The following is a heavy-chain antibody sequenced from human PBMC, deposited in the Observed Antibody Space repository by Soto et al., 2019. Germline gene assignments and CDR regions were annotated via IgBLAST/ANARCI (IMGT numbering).Heavy chain of an antibody. J-gene: IGHJ4*02. Sequence: QVQLVESGGGVVQPGRSLRLSCAASGFSFSAFGMHWVRQAPGKGLERVAVISFDGSKEYYADPVNVGFTISRDNSKNTLYLEMDGLSAEDTTVYYCAQTITSISGDSNVRGAPIGYRGQGTLVTVSS. CDR1: GFSFSAFG. CDR2: ISFDGSKE. V-gene: IGHV3-30*18. CDR3: AQTITSISGDSNVRGAPIGY. D-gene: IGHD3-10*01.